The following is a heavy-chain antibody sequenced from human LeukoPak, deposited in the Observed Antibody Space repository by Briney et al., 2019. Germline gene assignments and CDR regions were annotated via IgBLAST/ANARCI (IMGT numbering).Heavy chain of an antibody. CDR3: ARDSLAAPGTGRPDY. J-gene: IGHJ4*02. D-gene: IGHD6-13*01. CDR2: ISYDGSNK. V-gene: IGHV3-30-3*01. Sequence: GRSLRLSCAASGFTFSSYAMHWVRQAPGKGLEWVAVISYDGSNKYYADSVKGRFTISRDNSKNTLYLQMNSLRAEDTAVYYCARDSLAAPGTGRPDYWGQGTLVTVSS. CDR1: GFTFSSYA.